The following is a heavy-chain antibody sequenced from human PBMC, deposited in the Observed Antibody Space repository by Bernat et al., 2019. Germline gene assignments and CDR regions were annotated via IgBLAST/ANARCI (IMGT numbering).Heavy chain of an antibody. CDR2: ISYDGSHK. CDR1: GFTFSSYG. J-gene: IGHJ4*02. CDR3: ARLGSSWALDY. V-gene: IGHV3-30*03. D-gene: IGHD6-13*01. Sequence: QVQLVESGGGVVQPGRSLRLSCAASGFTFSSYGMHWVRQAPGKGLEWVAVISYDGSHKYYADSVKGRFTISRDNSKDTVYLQMNSLRAEDTAVYYCARLGSSWALDYWGQGTLVTVSS.